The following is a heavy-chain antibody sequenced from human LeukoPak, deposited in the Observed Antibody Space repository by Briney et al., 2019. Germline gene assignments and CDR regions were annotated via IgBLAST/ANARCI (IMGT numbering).Heavy chain of an antibody. CDR2: IYYSGST. J-gene: IGHJ6*02. CDR1: GGSISSYY. CDR3: ARVRTAATGTLYYYGMDV. V-gene: IGHV4-59*01. Sequence: SETLSLTCTVSGGSISSYYWSWIRQPPGKGLEWIGYIYYSGSTNYNPSLKSRVTISVDTSKNQFSLKLSSVTAADTAVYYCARVRTAATGTLYYYGMDVWGQGTTVTVSS. D-gene: IGHD1-1*01.